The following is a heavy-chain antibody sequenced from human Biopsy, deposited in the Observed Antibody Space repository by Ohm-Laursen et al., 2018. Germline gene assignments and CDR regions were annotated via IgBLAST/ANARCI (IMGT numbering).Heavy chain of an antibody. CDR1: GYAVTELS. CDR2: FDREERKT. D-gene: IGHD3-10*01. CDR3: ATGPYYDTRFYYNVRPFDF. V-gene: IGHV1-24*01. Sequence: GSSVKVSCKVSGYAVTELSIHWVRQTGGKGLEWMGGFDREERKTVYAEKFQGRVTMTEDTSTDTVYMEVTSLRSDDTAVYYCATGPYYDTRFYYNVRPFDFWGQGTLVTVSS. J-gene: IGHJ4*02.